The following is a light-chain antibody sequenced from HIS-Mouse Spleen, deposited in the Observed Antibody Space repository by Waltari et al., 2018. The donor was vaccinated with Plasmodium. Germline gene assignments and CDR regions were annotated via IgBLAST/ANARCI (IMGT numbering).Light chain of an antibody. Sequence: EIVMTQSPATLSVSPGERATLSCRASQSVSSNLAWYQQKPGQAPRPPIDGASTSATGIPARFSGSGAGTEVTLTISSMQSEDFAVYYCQQYNNWPPLTFGGGTKVEIK. CDR2: GAS. CDR1: QSVSSN. CDR3: QQYNNWPPLT. J-gene: IGKJ4*01. V-gene: IGKV3-15*01.